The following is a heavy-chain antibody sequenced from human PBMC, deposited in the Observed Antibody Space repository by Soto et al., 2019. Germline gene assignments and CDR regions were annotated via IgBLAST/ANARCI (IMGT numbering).Heavy chain of an antibody. CDR1: GLSFSGYY. CDR2: INHSGST. CDR3: ARMEGGIYRGYKRFEP. Sequence: PSETLSLTCAVYGLSFSGYYWSWIRQPPWKGLEWIGEINHSGSTNYNPSLKSRVTISVDTSKNQFSLKLSSVTAADTAVYYCARMEGGIYRGYKRFEPWGQATLVTVSS. D-gene: IGHD2-15*01. J-gene: IGHJ5*02. V-gene: IGHV4-34*01.